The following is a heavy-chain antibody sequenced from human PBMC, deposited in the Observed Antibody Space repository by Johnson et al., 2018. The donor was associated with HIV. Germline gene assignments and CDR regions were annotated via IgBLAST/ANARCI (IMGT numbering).Heavy chain of an antibody. D-gene: IGHD5-18*01. CDR3: ASRSYGYVRHAVDI. J-gene: IGHJ3*02. V-gene: IGHV3-11*04. CDR1: GFTFHDSY. Sequence: QVQLVESGGGLVKPGGSLRLSCAASGFTFHDSYMSWIRQAPGKGLEWVSSVSGSGASTYYADSVKGRFSISRDNAKNSLYLQMNSLRAEDTAVYYCASRSYGYVRHAVDIWGQGTMVTVSS. CDR2: VSGSGAST.